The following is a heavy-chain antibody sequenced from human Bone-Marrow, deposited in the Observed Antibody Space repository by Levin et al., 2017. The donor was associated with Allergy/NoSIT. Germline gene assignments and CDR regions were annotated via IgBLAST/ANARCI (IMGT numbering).Heavy chain of an antibody. CDR3: ARVTRPPHRNGWHRGRGAYDA. D-gene: IGHD1-26*01. CDR1: GFTFSDYA. V-gene: IGHV1-69*01. J-gene: IGHJ5*02. Sequence: KISCKTSGFTFSDYAISWVRQAPGQGPEWIGGIVPIVGPTKSAQKFEDRVTITADESTSTVYMELTSLRAEDTAIFYCARVTRPPHRNGWHRGRGAYDAWGQGTLLLVSS. CDR2: IVPIVGPT.